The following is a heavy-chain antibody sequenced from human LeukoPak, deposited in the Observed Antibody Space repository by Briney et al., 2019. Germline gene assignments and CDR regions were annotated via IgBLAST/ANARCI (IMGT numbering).Heavy chain of an antibody. CDR2: IYYSGST. D-gene: IGHD4-11*01. CDR1: GGSISSSSYY. CDR3: ARAINDYSNYEVLTDNWFDP. Sequence: SETLSLTYTVSGGSISSSSYYWGWIRQPPGKGLEWIGSIYYSGSTYYNPSLKSRVTISVDTSKNHFSLKLSSVTAADTAVYYCARAINDYSNYEVLTDNWFDPWGQGTLVTVSS. J-gene: IGHJ5*02. V-gene: IGHV4-39*07.